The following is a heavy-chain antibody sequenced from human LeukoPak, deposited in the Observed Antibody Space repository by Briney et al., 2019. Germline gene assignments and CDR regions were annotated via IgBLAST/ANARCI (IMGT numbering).Heavy chain of an antibody. Sequence: ASVKVSCKASGYTFISYAMNWVRQAPGQGLEWMGWINTNTGNPTYAQGFTGRFVFSLDTSVSTAYLQISSLKAEDTAVYYCARGISVAGRNWFDPWGQGTLVTVSS. V-gene: IGHV7-4-1*02. CDR1: GYTFISYA. CDR2: INTNTGNP. D-gene: IGHD6-19*01. CDR3: ARGISVAGRNWFDP. J-gene: IGHJ5*02.